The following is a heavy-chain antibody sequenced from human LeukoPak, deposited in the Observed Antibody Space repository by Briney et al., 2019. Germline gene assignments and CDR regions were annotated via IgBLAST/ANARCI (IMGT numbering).Heavy chain of an antibody. CDR1: GGSISSGGYY. D-gene: IGHD1-1*01. V-gene: IGHV4-31*03. CDR2: IYYSGGT. J-gene: IGHJ4*02. CDR3: ARDTTLDY. Sequence: SQTLSLTCTVSGGSISSGGYYWSWIRQHPGKGLEWIGNIYYSGGTYYNPSLKSRVIISVDTSKNQFSLKVSSVTAADTAVYYCARDTTLDYWGQGTLVTVSS.